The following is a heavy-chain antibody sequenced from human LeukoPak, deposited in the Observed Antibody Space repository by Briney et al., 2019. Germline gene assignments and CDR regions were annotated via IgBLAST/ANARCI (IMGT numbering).Heavy chain of an antibody. CDR1: GYTLTELS. V-gene: IGHV1-24*01. J-gene: IGHJ4*02. D-gene: IGHD2-2*01. CDR3: ATWAIVVVPAANSRYFDY. Sequence: ASVKVSCKVSGYTLTELSMHWVRQAPGKGLEWMGGFDPEDGETIYAQKFQGRVTMTEDTSTDTAYMELSSLRSEDTAVYYCATWAIVVVPAANSRYFDYWGQGTLVTVSS. CDR2: FDPEDGET.